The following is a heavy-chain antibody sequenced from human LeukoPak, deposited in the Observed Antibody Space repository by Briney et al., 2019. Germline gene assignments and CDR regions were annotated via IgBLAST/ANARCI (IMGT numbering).Heavy chain of an antibody. V-gene: IGHV3-30-3*01. J-gene: IGHJ4*02. CDR1: GFTFSIYA. D-gene: IGHD4-17*01. CDR2: ISYDGSNK. CDR3: AKEYGNVY. Sequence: GGSLRLSCAASGFTFSIYAIQWVRQAPGKGLEWVAVISYDGSNKYYADSVRGRFTISRDNSKNTLYLQMNSLTVEDTAVYYCAKEYGNVYWGQGTLVTVSS.